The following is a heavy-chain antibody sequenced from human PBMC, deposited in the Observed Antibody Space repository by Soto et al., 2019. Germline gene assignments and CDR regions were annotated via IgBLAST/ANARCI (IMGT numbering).Heavy chain of an antibody. CDR1: GFTFSSYG. D-gene: IGHD3-3*01. CDR3: AKATYYDFWREDY. V-gene: IGHV3-30*18. CDR2: ISYDGSNK. J-gene: IGHJ4*02. Sequence: GGSLRLSCAASGFTFSSYGMHWVRQAPGKGLEWVAVISYDGSNKYYADSVKGRFTISRDNSKNTLYLQMNSLRAEDTAVYYCAKATYYDFWREDYWGQGTLVTVSS.